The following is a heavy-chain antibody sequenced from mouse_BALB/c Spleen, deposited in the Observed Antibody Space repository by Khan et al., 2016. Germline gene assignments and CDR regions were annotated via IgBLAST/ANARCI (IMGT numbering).Heavy chain of an antibody. CDR3: ARTLLRLYYSDH. V-gene: IGHV3-2*02. CDR2: ISYSGST. J-gene: IGHJ2*01. Sequence: EVQLQESGPGLVKPSQSLSLTCTVTGYSITSDYAWNWIRQFPGNKLEWMGYISYSGSTSYNPSLKSRISITRDTSKNQFFLQLHSVTTEDTATYYFARTLLRLYYSDHLVQGTTLSVSS. D-gene: IGHD1-2*01. CDR1: GYSITSDYA.